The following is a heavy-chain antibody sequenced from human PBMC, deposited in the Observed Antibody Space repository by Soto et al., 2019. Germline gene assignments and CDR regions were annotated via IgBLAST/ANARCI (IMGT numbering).Heavy chain of an antibody. J-gene: IGHJ4*02. CDR3: ARVPPFSPYYFDY. CDR2: INPNSGGT. Sequence: QVQLVQCGAEVKKPGASVKVSCKASGYTFTGYYMHWGRQAPGRGLEWMGWINPNSGGTNYAQKFQGRVTITRDTSISTAYMGLSRLRSDDTAVYYCARVPPFSPYYFDYWGQGTLVTVSS. CDR1: GYTFTGYY. V-gene: IGHV1-2*02.